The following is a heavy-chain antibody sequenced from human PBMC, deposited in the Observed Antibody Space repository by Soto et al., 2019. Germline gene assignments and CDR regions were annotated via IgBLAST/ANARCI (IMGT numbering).Heavy chain of an antibody. D-gene: IGHD3-3*01. V-gene: IGHV2-5*02. CDR3: AQSRVLQVFWSGMDV. Sequence: QITLKESGPTLVKPTQTLTLTCTFSGFSLSTSGVGVGWIRQPPGKALEWLALISWDDANRYSPALNSRLTTPKDTPKNHVVLKMPKMTPLDTATYYCAQSRVLQVFWSGMDVWAQGPTVTVS. CDR1: GFSLSTSGVG. J-gene: IGHJ6*02. CDR2: ISWDDAN.